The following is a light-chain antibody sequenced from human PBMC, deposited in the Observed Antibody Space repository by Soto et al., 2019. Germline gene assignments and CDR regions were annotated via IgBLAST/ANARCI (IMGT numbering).Light chain of an antibody. Sequence: QSVLTQPASVSGSPGQSITISCTGTSSDVGGYNYVSWYQQHPGKAPKLMIYDVSNRPSGVSNRFSASQSGNTASLRISGLQAGDEGDYYCASYTSSSTLVFGSGTKVTVL. CDR3: ASYTSSSTLV. V-gene: IGLV2-14*01. CDR1: SSDVGGYNY. J-gene: IGLJ1*01. CDR2: DVS.